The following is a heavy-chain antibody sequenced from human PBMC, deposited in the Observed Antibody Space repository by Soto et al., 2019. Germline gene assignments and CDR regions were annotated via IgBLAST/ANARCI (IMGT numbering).Heavy chain of an antibody. V-gene: IGHV3-33*01. Sequence: QVQLVESGGCVVQPGRSLRLSCAASGFTFSSYGMHWVRQAPGKGLEWVAVIWYDGSNKYYAYSVKGRFTISRDNSKNTLYLQMNSLRAEDTAVYYCASEVVTATRYFDLWGRGTLVTVSS. D-gene: IGHD2-21*02. J-gene: IGHJ2*01. CDR1: GFTFSSYG. CDR3: ASEVVTATRYFDL. CDR2: IWYDGSNK.